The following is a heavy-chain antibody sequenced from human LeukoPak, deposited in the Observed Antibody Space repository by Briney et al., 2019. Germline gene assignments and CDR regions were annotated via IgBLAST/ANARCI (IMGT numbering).Heavy chain of an antibody. CDR2: ISGDGGRT. CDR3: ARESETSGWYDY. CDR1: GFTFDGYA. D-gene: IGHD6-19*01. Sequence: GGSLRLSCAASGFTFDGYAMHWVRQAPGKGLEWVSLISGDGGRTHYADSVKGRFTISRDNTRKSLSLQMSSLRSEDTALYYCARESETSGWYDYWGQGTLVTVSS. J-gene: IGHJ4*02. V-gene: IGHV3-43*02.